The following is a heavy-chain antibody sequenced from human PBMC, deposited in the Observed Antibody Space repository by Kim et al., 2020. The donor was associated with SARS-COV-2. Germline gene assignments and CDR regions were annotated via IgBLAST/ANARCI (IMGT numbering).Heavy chain of an antibody. Sequence: DSVKGRCTIATYNSKTTLFLQMNSLSAEDTAVYYCAKDSGYRGYEYDFGYWGQGTLVTVSS. D-gene: IGHD5-12*01. J-gene: IGHJ4*02. CDR3: AKDSGYRGYEYDFGY. V-gene: IGHV3-23*01.